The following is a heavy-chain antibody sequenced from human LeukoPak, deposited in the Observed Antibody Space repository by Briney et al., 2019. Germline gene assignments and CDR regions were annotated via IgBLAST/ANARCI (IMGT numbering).Heavy chain of an antibody. CDR2: INPNSGGT. D-gene: IGHD3-10*01. CDR3: ARPTQQTLGA. Sequence: ASVKVSCKASGCSFTDYYLHWVRQAPGQGLEWMGWINPNSGGTNYAQKSQGRVTMTRDTSVSTAYMEVSSLRPDDTAVYYCARPTQQTLGAWGQGTLVTVSS. CDR1: GCSFTDYY. V-gene: IGHV1-2*02. J-gene: IGHJ5*02.